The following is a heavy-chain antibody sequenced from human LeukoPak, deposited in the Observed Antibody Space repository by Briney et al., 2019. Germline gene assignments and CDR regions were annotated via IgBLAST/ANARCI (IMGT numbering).Heavy chain of an antibody. J-gene: IGHJ4*02. CDR3: ARDQGYGNYYFDY. CDR2: IYYSGST. D-gene: IGHD4-11*01. Sequence: PSETLSLTCTVSGGSISSYYWSWIRQPPGKGLEWIGYIYYSGSTNYNPSLKSRVTISVDTSKNQFSLKLSSVTAADTAVYYCARDQGYGNYYFDYWGQGTLVPASS. V-gene: IGHV4-59*01. CDR1: GGSISSYY.